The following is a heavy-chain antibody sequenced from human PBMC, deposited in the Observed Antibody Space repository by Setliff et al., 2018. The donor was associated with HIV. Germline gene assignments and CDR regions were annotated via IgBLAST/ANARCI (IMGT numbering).Heavy chain of an antibody. V-gene: IGHV1-2*06. D-gene: IGHD3-9*01. CDR2: INPNMGDT. Sequence: ASVKVSCKASGYTFTSYGISWMRQAPGQGLEWMGRINPNMGDTQYAQKFQGRIIMTRDTSINTVYMELSSLTSDDTALYYCARQDIPTGYYLFDYWGQGTQVTVSS. J-gene: IGHJ4*02. CDR3: ARQDIPTGYYLFDY. CDR1: GYTFTSYG.